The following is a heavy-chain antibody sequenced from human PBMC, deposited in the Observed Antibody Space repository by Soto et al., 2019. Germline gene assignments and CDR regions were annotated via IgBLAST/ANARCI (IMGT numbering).Heavy chain of an antibody. V-gene: IGHV3-7*01. CDR1: GFTFSSSW. J-gene: IGHJ3*02. Sequence: HHGGSLRLSCAASGFTFSSSWMSWVRQAPGKGLEWVGNINQDGSVKNYVDSVKGRFTFSRDNAKNSLYVQMNRLRVDDTAVYYCARDPESSAFDIWGQGTMVTVSS. CDR2: INQDGSVK. CDR3: ARDPESSAFDI.